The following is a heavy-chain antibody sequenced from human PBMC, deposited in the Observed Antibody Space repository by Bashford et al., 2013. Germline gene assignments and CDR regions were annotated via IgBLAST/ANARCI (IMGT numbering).Heavy chain of an antibody. D-gene: IGHD3-16*01. Sequence: SETLSLTCTVSGDSITSGGYCWSWIRQQPGKGLEWIGYIFYSGSTHYTPSLKGRLSMSIDTSKNQFSLKLSSVTAADTAVYYCARGIWGSADAFDIWGQGTMVTVSS. CDR1: GDSITSGGYC. J-gene: IGHJ3*02. CDR2: IFYSGST. V-gene: IGHV4-31*03. CDR3: ARGIWGSADAFDI.